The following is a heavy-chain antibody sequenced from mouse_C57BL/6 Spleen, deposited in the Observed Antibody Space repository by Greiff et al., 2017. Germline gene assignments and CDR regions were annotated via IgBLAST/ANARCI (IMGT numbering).Heavy chain of an antibody. CDR2: VYPEDGDT. J-gene: IGHJ3*01. CDR1: GYAFSSYW. D-gene: IGHD1-2*01. CDR3: ARSNYGKAWFAY. V-gene: IGHV1-80*01. Sequence: QVQLQQSGAELVKPGASVKISCKASGYAFSSYWMNWVKQRPGRGLGWIGQVYPEDGDTNDNGKFKGKATLTAHKSSSSAYMRLSSLTSEDSAVCFGARSNYGKAWFAYWGKGTLVTVAA.